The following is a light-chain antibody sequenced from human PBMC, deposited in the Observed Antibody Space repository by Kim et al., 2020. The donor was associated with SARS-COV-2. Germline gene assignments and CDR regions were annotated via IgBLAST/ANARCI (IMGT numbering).Light chain of an antibody. CDR2: EAS. Sequence: SASVGDRVTITCRGSQTISSGLAWYQQKPGKVPKVLIYEASTLQSGVPPRFSGSGSGTEFTLTISSLQPDDFATYYCQLYNTFWTFGQGTKVDIK. J-gene: IGKJ1*01. V-gene: IGKV1-5*01. CDR1: QTISSG. CDR3: QLYNTFWT.